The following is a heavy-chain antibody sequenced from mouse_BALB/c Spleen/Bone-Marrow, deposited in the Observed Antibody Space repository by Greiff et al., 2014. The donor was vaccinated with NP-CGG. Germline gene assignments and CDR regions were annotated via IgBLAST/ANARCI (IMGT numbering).Heavy chain of an antibody. CDR3: ARDRGVQGYAMDY. V-gene: IGHV5-4*02. CDR2: ISDGGSYT. J-gene: IGHJ4*01. Sequence: EVQGAESGGGLVKPGGSLKLSCAASGFTFSDYYMYWVRQTPEKRLEWVATISDGGSYTYYPDSVKGRFTISRDIAKNNLYLQMSSLKSEDTAMYYCARDRGVQGYAMDYWGQGTSVTVSS. CDR1: GFTFSDYY. D-gene: IGHD2-14*01.